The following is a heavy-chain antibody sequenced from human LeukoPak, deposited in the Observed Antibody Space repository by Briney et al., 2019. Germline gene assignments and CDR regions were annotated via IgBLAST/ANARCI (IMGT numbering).Heavy chain of an antibody. J-gene: IGHJ3*02. CDR3: ANRYYYDSSGYSRRWDAFDI. CDR1: GFTFADFA. Sequence: GGSLRLSCAASGFTFADFAMSWVRQAPGKGLEWVSSITSNGGGTPYADSVKGRFTISRDNSKNTLYLQMNSLRAEDTAVYYCANRYYYDSSGYSRRWDAFDIWGQGTMVTVSS. CDR2: ITSNGGGT. D-gene: IGHD3-22*01. V-gene: IGHV3-23*01.